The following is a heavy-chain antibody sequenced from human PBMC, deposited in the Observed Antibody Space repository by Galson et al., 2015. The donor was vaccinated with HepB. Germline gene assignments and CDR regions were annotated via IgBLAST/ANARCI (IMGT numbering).Heavy chain of an antibody. CDR2: ISYDGSNK. Sequence: SLRLSCAASGFTFSSYAMHWVRQAPGKGLKWVAVISYDGSNKYYADSVKGRFTISRVNSKNTLYLQMNSLRAEDTAVYYCARGGMGLLWFGGTADYFDYWGQGTLVTVSS. J-gene: IGHJ4*02. CDR3: ARGGMGLLWFGGTADYFDY. D-gene: IGHD3-10*01. CDR1: GFTFSSYA. V-gene: IGHV3-30*04.